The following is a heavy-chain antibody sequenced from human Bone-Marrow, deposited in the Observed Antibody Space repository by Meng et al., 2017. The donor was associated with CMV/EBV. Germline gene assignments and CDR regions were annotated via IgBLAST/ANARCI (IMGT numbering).Heavy chain of an antibody. CDR2: ISYDGSNK. CDR3: ARSPPMDV. CDR1: GFTFSSYA. V-gene: IGHV3-30-3*01. J-gene: IGHJ6*02. Sequence: GESLKISCAASGFTFSSYAMHWVRQAPGKGLEWVAVISYDGSNKYYADSVKGRFTISRDNAKNSLYLQMNSLRAEDTAVYYCARSPPMDVWGQGTTVTVSS.